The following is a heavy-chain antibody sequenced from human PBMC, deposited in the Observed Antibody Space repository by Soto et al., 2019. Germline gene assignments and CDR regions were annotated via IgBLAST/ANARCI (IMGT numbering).Heavy chain of an antibody. CDR2: IPYDGSNK. CDR3: ARTSSYGSRSYAFDI. V-gene: IGHV3-30-3*01. D-gene: IGHD3-10*01. CDR1: GFTFSSYA. J-gene: IGHJ3*02. Sequence: QVQLVESGGGVVQPGRSLRLSCAASGFTFSSYAMHWVRQAPGKGLEWVAIIPYDGSNKYYADSVKGRFTISRDNSKNTLYLQMNSLRAEDTSVYYCARTSSYGSRSYAFDIWGQGTMVTVSS.